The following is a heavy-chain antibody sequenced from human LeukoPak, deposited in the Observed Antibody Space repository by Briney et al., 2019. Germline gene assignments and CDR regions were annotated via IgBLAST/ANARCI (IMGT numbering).Heavy chain of an antibody. D-gene: IGHD5-24*01. J-gene: IGHJ3*02. CDR3: ARHAEMPYAFHI. Sequence: PSETLSLTCTLPVDSITSSSDYWGWIRQPPGKGLEWIGSINYGGSTYYNPSLRSRVTMSIDTSKNQFSLKLSSVIAADTAEYYCARHAEMPYAFHIWGQGTMVTVSS. CDR2: INYGGST. V-gene: IGHV4-39*01. CDR1: VDSITSSSDY.